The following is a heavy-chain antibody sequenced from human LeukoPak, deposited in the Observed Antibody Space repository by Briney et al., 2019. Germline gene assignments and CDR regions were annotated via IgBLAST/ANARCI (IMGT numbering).Heavy chain of an antibody. Sequence: PSETLSLTCTVSGGSISSSSYYWGWIRQPRGKGLEWIVSIYYSGSTYYNPSLKSRVTISVDTSKNQFSLKLSSVTAADTAVYYCARQIGYYYYMDVWGKGTTVTVSS. V-gene: IGHV4-39*01. CDR2: IYYSGST. J-gene: IGHJ6*03. CDR1: GGSISSSSYY. CDR3: ARQIGYYYYMDV.